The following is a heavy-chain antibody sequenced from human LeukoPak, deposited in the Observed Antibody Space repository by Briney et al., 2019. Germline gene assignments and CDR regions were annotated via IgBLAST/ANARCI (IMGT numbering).Heavy chain of an antibody. CDR3: AREVVSGGDYYFDY. CDR1: GFTFSSYS. V-gene: IGHV3-21*01. CDR2: ISSSSSYI. J-gene: IGHJ4*02. Sequence: GGSLRLSCAASGFTFSSYSMNWVRQAPGKGLEWVSSISSSSSYIYYADSVKGRFTISRDNAKNSLYLQMNSLRAEDTAVYYCAREVVSGGDYYFDYWGQGTLVTVSS. D-gene: IGHD3-10*01.